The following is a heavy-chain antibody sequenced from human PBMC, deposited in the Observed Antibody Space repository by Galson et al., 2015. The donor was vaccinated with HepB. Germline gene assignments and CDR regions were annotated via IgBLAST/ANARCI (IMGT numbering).Heavy chain of an antibody. D-gene: IGHD2-15*01. J-gene: IGHJ6*02. CDR1: GYTFTSYD. CDR2: MNPNSGNT. CDR3: ARGPRGYCSGGSCYADYYYGMDV. Sequence: SVKVSCKASGYTFTSYDINWVRQATGQGLEWMGWMNPNSGNTGYAQKFQGRVTMTRNTSISTAYMELSSLRSEDTAVYYCARGPRGYCSGGSCYADYYYGMDVWGQGTTVTVSS. V-gene: IGHV1-8*01.